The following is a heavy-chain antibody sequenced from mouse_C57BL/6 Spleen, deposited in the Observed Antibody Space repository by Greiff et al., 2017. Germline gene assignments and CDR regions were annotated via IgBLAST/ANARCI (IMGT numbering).Heavy chain of an antibody. CDR1: GYTFTDYY. CDR2: IYPGSGNT. V-gene: IGHV1-76*01. Sequence: VKLQESGAELVRPGASVKLSCKASGYTFTDYYINWVKQRPGQGLEWIARIYPGSGNTYYNEKFKGKATLTAEKSSSTAYMQLSSLTSEDSAVYFCARWGYDGGIGYWGQGATLTVSS. CDR3: ARWGYDGGIGY. D-gene: IGHD2-2*01. J-gene: IGHJ2*01.